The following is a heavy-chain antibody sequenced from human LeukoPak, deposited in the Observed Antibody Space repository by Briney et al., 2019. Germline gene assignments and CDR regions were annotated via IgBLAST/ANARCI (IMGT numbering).Heavy chain of an antibody. D-gene: IGHD2-2*01. CDR1: GFIFSFYS. V-gene: IGHV3-21*01. J-gene: IGHJ3*02. CDR2: ISGSGDYM. Sequence: GGSLRLSCAASGFIFSFYSMNWVRQAPGKGLEWVSSISGSGDYMFYADSVKGRFTISRDNAKNSLYLQMNSLRADDTAVYYCASEPDFVAVPAALGYALHIWGQGTMVTVSS. CDR3: ASEPDFVAVPAALGYALHI.